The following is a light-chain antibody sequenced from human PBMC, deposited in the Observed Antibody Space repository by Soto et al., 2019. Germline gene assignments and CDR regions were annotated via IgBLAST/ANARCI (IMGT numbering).Light chain of an antibody. V-gene: IGLV1-47*01. CDR2: RNN. Sequence: QSALTQPPSASGTPGQRVTISCSGSSSNFGSNYVYWYQQLPGTAPKLLIYRNNQRPSGVPDRFSGSKSGTSASLAISGLRSEDEADYYCAAWDDSLSGLYVFGTGTRSPS. CDR3: AAWDDSLSGLYV. CDR1: SSNFGSNY. J-gene: IGLJ1*01.